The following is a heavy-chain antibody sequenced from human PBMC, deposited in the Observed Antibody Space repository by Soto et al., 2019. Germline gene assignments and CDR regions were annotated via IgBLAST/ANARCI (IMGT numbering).Heavy chain of an antibody. CDR1: GGSISSSSYY. Sequence: SETLSLTCTVSGGSISSSSYYWGWIRQPPGKGLEWIGSIYYSGSTYYNPSLKSRATISVDTSKNQFSLKLSSVTAADTAVYYCASIVVVPAAMDGSIDYWGQGTLVTVSS. V-gene: IGHV4-39*01. CDR2: IYYSGST. D-gene: IGHD2-2*01. CDR3: ASIVVVPAAMDGSIDY. J-gene: IGHJ4*02.